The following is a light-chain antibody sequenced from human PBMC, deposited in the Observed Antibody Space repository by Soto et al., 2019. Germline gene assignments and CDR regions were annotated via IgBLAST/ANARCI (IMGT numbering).Light chain of an antibody. CDR1: SSDVGTYNL. V-gene: IGLV2-23*01. Sequence: SALTQPASVSGSPGQSITISCSGTSSDVGTYNLVSWYQQHPGKAPDLLIYEGSKRPSGVSNRFSGSKSGNTASLTISGLQAEDEADYYCCSYAGSNTWVFGGGTKLTVL. J-gene: IGLJ3*02. CDR2: EGS. CDR3: CSYAGSNTWV.